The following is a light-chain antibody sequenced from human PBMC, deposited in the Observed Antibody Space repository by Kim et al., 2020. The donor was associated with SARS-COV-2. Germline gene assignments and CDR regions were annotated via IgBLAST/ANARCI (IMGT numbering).Light chain of an antibody. Sequence: ASVGDRVTITCRASQDISNYLAWFQLKPGKAPKLLIYAASALQPGVPSRFSGSGSGTDFTLTVTSLQPEDVATYYCQKCDSAPWTFGQGTKLDIK. V-gene: IGKV1-27*01. CDR3: QKCDSAPWT. J-gene: IGKJ1*01. CDR1: QDISNY. CDR2: AAS.